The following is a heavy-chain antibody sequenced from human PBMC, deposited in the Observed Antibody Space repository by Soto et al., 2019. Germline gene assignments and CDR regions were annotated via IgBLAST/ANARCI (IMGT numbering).Heavy chain of an antibody. CDR3: AKPPDYNWNDY. CDR2: IWYDGSNK. CDR1: GFTFSSYA. D-gene: IGHD1-20*01. Sequence: GGSLRLSCAASGFTFSSYAMHWVRQAPGKGLEWVAVIWYDGSNKYYADSVKGRFTISRDNSKDTLYLQMNNLRAEDTAVYYCAKPPDYNWNDYWGQGTLVTVSS. V-gene: IGHV3-33*06. J-gene: IGHJ4*02.